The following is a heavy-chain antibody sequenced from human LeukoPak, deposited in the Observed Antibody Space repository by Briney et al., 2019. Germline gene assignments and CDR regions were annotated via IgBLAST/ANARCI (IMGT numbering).Heavy chain of an antibody. Sequence: PSETLSLTCTVYGGSFSGHYWGWFRQPPGKGLEWIGEINHSGSINYNPSLKSRVTILVDTSKNQFSLELTSVTAADTALYYCARVVASTSIDSWGQGTLVTVSS. D-gene: IGHD2-15*01. CDR3: ARVVASTSIDS. V-gene: IGHV4-34*01. J-gene: IGHJ4*02. CDR1: GGSFSGHY. CDR2: INHSGSI.